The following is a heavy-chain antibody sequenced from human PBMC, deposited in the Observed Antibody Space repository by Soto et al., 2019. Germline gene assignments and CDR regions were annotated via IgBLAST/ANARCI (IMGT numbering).Heavy chain of an antibody. J-gene: IGHJ4*02. CDR1: GFIFSTYG. CDR2: VSDDGYTT. V-gene: IGHV3-30*03. Sequence: QVRLVESGGGVVQPGRSLRLSCAASGFIFSTYGMHWVRQAPGKGLQWVAVVSDDGYTTYYAESVKGPFTVSRDSSKNTLYLQMSSLRMEDTAVYYCAREGHHVVGTDASSFDYWGQGTLVTVSS. D-gene: IGHD2-15*01. CDR3: AREGHHVVGTDASSFDY.